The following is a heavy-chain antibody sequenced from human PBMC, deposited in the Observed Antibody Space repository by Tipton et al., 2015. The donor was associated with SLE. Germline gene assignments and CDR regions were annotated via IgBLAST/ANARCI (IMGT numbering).Heavy chain of an antibody. CDR3: ATPPVAHYYYGMDV. J-gene: IGHJ6*02. D-gene: IGHD6-19*01. CDR2: IRFDGSNE. CDR1: GFTFRNYG. V-gene: IGHV3-30*02. Sequence: GSLRLSCVASGFTFRNYGMHWVRQAPGKGLEWVAFIRFDGSNEFYADSVKGRFSIFRDNSKNTLYLQMNSLRAEDSAVYSCATPPVAHYYYGMDVWGQGTTVTVSS.